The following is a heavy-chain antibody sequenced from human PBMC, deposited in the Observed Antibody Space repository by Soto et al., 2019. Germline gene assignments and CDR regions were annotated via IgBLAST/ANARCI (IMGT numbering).Heavy chain of an antibody. Sequence: QEELVQSAAEVKKPGSSVKVSCKASAGTVSNHAISWVRQAPGQGLEWMGGIIPIFGTPDYAQKFQGRVTITADTSTDTVYMELRSLRSEGTAVYYCAKFDYGDYVGWFDPWGQGTLVTVSS. J-gene: IGHJ5*02. CDR3: AKFDYGDYVGWFDP. CDR2: IIPIFGTP. V-gene: IGHV1-69*06. D-gene: IGHD4-17*01. CDR1: AGTVSNHA.